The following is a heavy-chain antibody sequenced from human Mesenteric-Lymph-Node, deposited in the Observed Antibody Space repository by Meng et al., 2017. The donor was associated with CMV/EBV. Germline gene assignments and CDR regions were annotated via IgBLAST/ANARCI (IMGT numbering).Heavy chain of an antibody. CDR2: IGSGSIYI. D-gene: IGHD2-2*03. V-gene: IGHV3-21*01. Sequence: GESLKISCAASGFTFSGFYMHWVRQVPGKGLEWVPSIGSGSIYIFYADSVKGRFTISRDNAKNSLYLQMNSLRAEDTAVYYCAGGYSRGMDVWGQGTTVTVSS. J-gene: IGHJ6*02. CDR1: GFTFSGFY. CDR3: AGGYSRGMDV.